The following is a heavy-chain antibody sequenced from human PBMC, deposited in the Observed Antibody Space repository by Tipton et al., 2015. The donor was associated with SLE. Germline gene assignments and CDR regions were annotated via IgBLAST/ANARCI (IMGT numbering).Heavy chain of an antibody. V-gene: IGHV4-59*08. CDR2: VYYSGST. J-gene: IGHJ3*02. CDR1: GFSFSSYY. CDR3: ARHRWRWNDAFDI. Sequence: TLSLTCTVSGFSFSSYYWSWIRQPPGKGLEWIGYVYYSGSTNYNPSLRGRITTSVDTSKNQFSLKLTSVTAADTAVYYCARHRWRWNDAFDIWGQGTMVTVSS. D-gene: IGHD5-24*01.